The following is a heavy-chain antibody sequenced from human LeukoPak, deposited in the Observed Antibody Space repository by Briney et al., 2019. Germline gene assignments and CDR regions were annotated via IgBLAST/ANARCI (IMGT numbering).Heavy chain of an antibody. CDR2: LSGSGGGT. Sequence: GGSLRLSCAVSGITLSNYGMSWVRQAPGKGLEWVAGLSGSGGGTNYADSVKGRFTISRDNRKNTLYLQMNSLRAEDTAVYFCAKRGVVIRVILVGFHKEAYYFDSWGQGALVTVSS. D-gene: IGHD3-22*01. V-gene: IGHV3-23*01. CDR1: GITLSNYG. CDR3: AKRGVVIRVILVGFHKEAYYFDS. J-gene: IGHJ4*02.